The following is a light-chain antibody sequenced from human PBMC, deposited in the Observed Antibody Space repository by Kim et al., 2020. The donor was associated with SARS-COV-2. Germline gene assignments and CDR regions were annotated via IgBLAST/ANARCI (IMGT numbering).Light chain of an antibody. J-gene: IGLJ2*01. Sequence: VAWGQTVRSTCQGDSLRSYYATWYQQKPGQAPILVIYGKNNRPSGIPDRFSGSSSGNTASLTITGTQAGDEADYYCNSRDSNDNVVFGGGTQLTVL. CDR3: NSRDSNDNVV. CDR2: GKN. V-gene: IGLV3-19*01. CDR1: SLRSYY.